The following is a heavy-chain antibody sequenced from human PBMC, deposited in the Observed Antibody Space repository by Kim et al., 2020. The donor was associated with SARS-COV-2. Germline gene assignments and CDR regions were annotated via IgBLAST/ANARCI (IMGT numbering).Heavy chain of an antibody. CDR1: GFTFSSYA. D-gene: IGHD2-2*01. V-gene: IGHV3-23*01. Sequence: GGSLRLSCAASGFTFSSYAMRWVRQAPGKGLEWVSAISGSGGSTYYADSVKGRFTISRDNSKNTLYLQMNSLRAEDTAVYYCAKKVPAARRWGGYVMYVCGPGTTVTASS. CDR2: ISGSGGST. J-gene: IGHJ6*02. CDR3: AKKVPAARRWGGYVMYV.